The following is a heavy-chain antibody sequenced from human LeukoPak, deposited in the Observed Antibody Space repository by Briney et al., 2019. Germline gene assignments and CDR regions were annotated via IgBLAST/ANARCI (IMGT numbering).Heavy chain of an antibody. CDR1: GGTFSSYT. CDR2: IIPILGIA. CDR3: ARDLAYCGGDCYFTN. D-gene: IGHD2-21*01. V-gene: IGHV1-69*04. J-gene: IGHJ4*02. Sequence: GSSVKVSWKASGGTFSSYTISWVRQAPGQGLEWMGRIIPILGIANYAQKFQGRVTITADKSTSTAYMELSSLRSEDTAVYYCARDLAYCGGDCYFTNWGQGTLVTVSS.